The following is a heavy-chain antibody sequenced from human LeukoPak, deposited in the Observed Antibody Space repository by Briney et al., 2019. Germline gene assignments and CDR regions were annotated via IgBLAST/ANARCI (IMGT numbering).Heavy chain of an antibody. Sequence: GGSLRLSCTASGFIFRTSWMSWVRQAPGKGLEWVANIKEDGSEKNYVDSVKGRFTISRDNAKNSLYLQMNSLRAEDTAVYYCGEGRKGAWFPNYWGQGTLVTVSS. J-gene: IGHJ4*02. CDR3: GEGRKGAWFPNY. V-gene: IGHV3-7*05. CDR2: IKEDGSEK. D-gene: IGHD3-10*01. CDR1: GFIFRTSW.